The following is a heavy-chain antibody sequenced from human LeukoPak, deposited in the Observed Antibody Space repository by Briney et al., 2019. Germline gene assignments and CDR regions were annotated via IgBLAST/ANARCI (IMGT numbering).Heavy chain of an antibody. V-gene: IGHV3-48*04. CDR3: ARGDSSGYYLFDY. CDR1: GFTFSSYS. D-gene: IGHD3-22*01. Sequence: QPGGSLRLSCAASGFTFSSYSMNWVRQAPGKGLEWVSYISSSSSTIYYADSVKGRFTISRDNAKNSLYLQMNSLRAEDTAVYYCARGDSSGYYLFDYWGQGTLVTVSS. CDR2: ISSSSSTI. J-gene: IGHJ4*02.